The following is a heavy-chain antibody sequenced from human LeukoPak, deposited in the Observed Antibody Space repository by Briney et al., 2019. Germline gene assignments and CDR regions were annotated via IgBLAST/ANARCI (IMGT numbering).Heavy chain of an antibody. CDR3: ARDEGQDRKNAFDI. CDR2: INPSGGST. Sequence: ASVKVSCKASGYTFTSNYMHWVRQAPGQGLEWMGIINPSGGSTSYAQKFQGRVTMTRDTSISTAYMELSRLRSDDTAVYYCARDEGQDRKNAFDIWGQGTMVTVSS. CDR1: GYTFTSNY. J-gene: IGHJ3*02. V-gene: IGHV1-46*01.